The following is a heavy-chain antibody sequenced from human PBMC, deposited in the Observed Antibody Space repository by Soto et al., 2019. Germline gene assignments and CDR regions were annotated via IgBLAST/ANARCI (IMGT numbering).Heavy chain of an antibody. CDR1: GGSISSNNYY. CDR2: MYDSRST. D-gene: IGHD3-22*01. CDR3: ARLGFLSGYQDV. J-gene: IGHJ6*04. Sequence: PSETLSLTCFVSGGSISSNNYYWGWIRQPPGKGLEWIGYMYDSRSTNQNPSLKSRVTISVDTSKKQSSLNLRSVTAADTAVYYCARLGFLSGYQDVWGKGTTVTVSS. V-gene: IGHV4-61*05.